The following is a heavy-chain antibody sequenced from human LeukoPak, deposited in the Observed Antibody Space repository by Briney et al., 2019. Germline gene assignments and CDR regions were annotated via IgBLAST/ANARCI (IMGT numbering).Heavy chain of an antibody. Sequence: PGGSLRLSCAASGFTFSSYGMHLVRQAPGKGLEWVAVISYDGSNKYYADSVKGRFTISRDNSKNTLYLQMNSLRAEDTAVYYCAKSYSSGWYDDYWGQGTLVTVSS. J-gene: IGHJ4*02. CDR1: GFTFSSYG. V-gene: IGHV3-30*18. CDR3: AKSYSSGWYDDY. D-gene: IGHD6-19*01. CDR2: ISYDGSNK.